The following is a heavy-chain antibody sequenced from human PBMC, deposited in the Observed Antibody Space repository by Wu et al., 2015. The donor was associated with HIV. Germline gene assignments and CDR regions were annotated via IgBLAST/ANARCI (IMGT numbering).Heavy chain of an antibody. CDR1: GYTFTSYG. Sequence: QVQLVQSGAEVKKPGASVKVSCKTSGYTFTSYGITWVRQAPGQGLEWMGRIIPISGTANYAQKFQGRVTIIADRPTNTAYMELSSLRSDDTAVYYCARGSILDMSTPSYYYYVLTSGPRDHSHCLL. CDR2: IIPISGTA. CDR3: ARGSILDMSTPSYYYYVLTS. V-gene: IGHV1-69*06. J-gene: IGHJ6*02. D-gene: IGHD5-24*01.